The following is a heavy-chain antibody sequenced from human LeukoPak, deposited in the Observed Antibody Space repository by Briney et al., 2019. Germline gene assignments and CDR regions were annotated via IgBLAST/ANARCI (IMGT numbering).Heavy chain of an antibody. D-gene: IGHD3-22*01. V-gene: IGHV4-34*01. J-gene: IGHJ4*02. CDR1: GGSFSGYY. CDR2: INHSGST. CDR3: ARNGPTYYYDSSGYSFDY. Sequence: SETLSLTCAVYGGSFSGYYWSWIRQPPGKGLEWIGEINHSGSTYYNPSLKSRVTISVDTSKNQFSLKLSSVTAADTAVYYCARNGPTYYYDSSGYSFDYWGQGTLVTVSS.